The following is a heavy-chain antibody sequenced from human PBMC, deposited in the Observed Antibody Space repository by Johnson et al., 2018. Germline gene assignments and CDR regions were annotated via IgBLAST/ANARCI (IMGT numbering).Heavy chain of an antibody. CDR3: AKDIRSLIYYDSSGYFENAFDI. D-gene: IGHD3-22*01. CDR1: GFSFEDYV. V-gene: IGHV3-9*01. CDR2: INFNGGNT. J-gene: IGHJ3*02. Sequence: VQLVESGGGLVQPGGSLRLSCAASGFSFEDYVMYWVRQPPGKGLEWVSSINFNGGNTNYADSVKGRFTISRYNAKNSLYLQMNSLRVEDTALYYCAKDIRSLIYYDSSGYFENAFDIWGQGTMVTVSS.